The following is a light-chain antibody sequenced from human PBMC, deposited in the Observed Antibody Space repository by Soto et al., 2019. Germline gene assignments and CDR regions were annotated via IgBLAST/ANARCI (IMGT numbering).Light chain of an antibody. CDR2: HAS. CDR1: QSISIY. Sequence: DIQMTQSTSSLSASVGDRVTITCRASQSISIYLNWYQQKPGKAPKVLIYHASNLQSGVPSRFSGSGSGTEFTLTISSLQPDDFATYYCQQYNSYWTFGQGTKVDIK. CDR3: QQYNSYWT. V-gene: IGKV1-5*01. J-gene: IGKJ1*01.